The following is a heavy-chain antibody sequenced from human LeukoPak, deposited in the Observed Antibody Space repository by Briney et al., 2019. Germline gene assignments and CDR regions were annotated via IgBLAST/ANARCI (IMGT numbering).Heavy chain of an antibody. D-gene: IGHD3-3*01. V-gene: IGHV4-38-2*01. CDR2: MFQSGTP. CDR1: DYSISSGSF. J-gene: IGHJ4*02. Sequence: SETLSLTCGVSDYSISSGSFWGWIRQPPEKGLEWLGTMFQSGTPYYNPSLKSRVTISLDTSKNQFSLKLRSVTAADTAVYYYAGTHYDFWSAYLDSWGQGTLVTVSS. CDR3: AGTHYDFWSAYLDS.